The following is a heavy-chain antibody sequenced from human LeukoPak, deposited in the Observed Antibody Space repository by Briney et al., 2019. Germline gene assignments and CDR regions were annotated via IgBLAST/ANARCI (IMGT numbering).Heavy chain of an antibody. CDR1: GFTFSSYG. J-gene: IGHJ3*02. D-gene: IGHD3-10*01. Sequence: GGSLRLSCAASGFTFSSYGMHWVRQAPGKGLEWVAVISYDGSNKYYADSVRGRFTISRDNSKNTLSLQMNRLRAEDTAVYYCAKDQWWFGELHAFDIWGQGTMVTVSS. V-gene: IGHV3-30*18. CDR2: ISYDGSNK. CDR3: AKDQWWFGELHAFDI.